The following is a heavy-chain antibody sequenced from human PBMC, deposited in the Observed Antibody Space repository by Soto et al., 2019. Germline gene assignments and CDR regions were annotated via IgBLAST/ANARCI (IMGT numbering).Heavy chain of an antibody. D-gene: IGHD1-26*01. CDR1: GFTFSSYA. CDR3: ARDFVVGGPTINYYYGMDV. CDR2: ISGSGGST. J-gene: IGHJ6*02. Sequence: PGGSLRLSCAASGFTFSSYAMSWVRQAPGKGLEWVSAISGSGGSTYYADSVKGRFTISRDNSKNTLYLQMNSLRAEDTAVYYCARDFVVGGPTINYYYGMDVWGQGTTVTVSS. V-gene: IGHV3-23*01.